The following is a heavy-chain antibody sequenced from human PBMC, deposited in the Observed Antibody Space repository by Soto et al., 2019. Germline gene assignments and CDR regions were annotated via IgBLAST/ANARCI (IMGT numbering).Heavy chain of an antibody. V-gene: IGHV3-48*03. CDR1: GFTFSSYE. J-gene: IGHJ4*02. CDR2: ISSSGSTI. D-gene: IGHD6-13*01. CDR3: AKGHIAAAGTSRYFDY. Sequence: GGSLRLSCAASGFTFSSYEMNWVRQAPGKGLEWVSYISSSGSTIYYADSVKGRFTISRDNAKNSLYLQMNSLRAEDTDVYYCAKGHIAAAGTSRYFDYWGQGTLVTVSS.